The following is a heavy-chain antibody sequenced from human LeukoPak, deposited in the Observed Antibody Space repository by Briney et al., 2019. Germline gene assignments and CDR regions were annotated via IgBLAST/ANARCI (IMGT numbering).Heavy chain of an antibody. CDR3: ATRRWGHFQH. CDR1: GGSISSYY. CDR2: IYYSGST. J-gene: IGHJ1*01. V-gene: IGHV4-59*01. D-gene: IGHD4-23*01. Sequence: PSETLSLTCTVSGGSISSYYWSWIRQPPGKGLEWIGYIYYSGSTNYNPSLKSRVTISVDTSKNQFSLKLSSVTAADTAVYYCATRRWGHFQHWGQGTLVTVSS.